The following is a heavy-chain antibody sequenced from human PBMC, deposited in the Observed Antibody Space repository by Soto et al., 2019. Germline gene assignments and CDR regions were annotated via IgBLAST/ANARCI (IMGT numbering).Heavy chain of an antibody. CDR3: ARAGPTDYYYYGMDV. Sequence: ASVKVSCKASGYTFTGYYMHWVRQAPGQGLEWMGWINPNSGGTNYAQKFQGWVTMTRDTSISTAYMELSRLRSDDTAVYYCARAGPTDYYYYGMDVWGQGTTVTVS. CDR2: INPNSGGT. V-gene: IGHV1-2*04. CDR1: GYTFTGYY. J-gene: IGHJ6*02.